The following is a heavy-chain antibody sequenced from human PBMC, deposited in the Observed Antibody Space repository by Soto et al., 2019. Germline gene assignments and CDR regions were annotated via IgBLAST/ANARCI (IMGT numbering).Heavy chain of an antibody. CDR3: ARDCSGCSCYSRYYYYGMDV. CDR2: IIPIFGTA. CDR1: GGTFSSYA. Sequence: ASVKVSCKASGGTFSSYAISWVRQAPGQGLEWMGGIIPIFGTANYAQKFQGRVTITADESTSTAYMELSSLRSEDTAVYYCARDCSGCSCYSRYYYYGMDVWGQGTTVTVSS. V-gene: IGHV1-69*13. D-gene: IGHD2-15*01. J-gene: IGHJ6*02.